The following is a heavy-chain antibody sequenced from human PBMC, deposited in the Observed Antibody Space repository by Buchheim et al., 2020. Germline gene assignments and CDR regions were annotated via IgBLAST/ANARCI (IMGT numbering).Heavy chain of an antibody. V-gene: IGHV1-69*08. J-gene: IGHJ6*02. D-gene: IGHD6-13*01. Sequence: QVQLVQSGAEVKKPGSSVKVSCKASGGTFSSYTISWVRQAPGQGLEWMGRIIPILGIANYAQKFQGRVTMTADKSTSTAYMELSSVRSEDTAVYYCARESIAAARLGYYYYYGMDVWGQGTT. CDR3: ARESIAAARLGYYYYYGMDV. CDR2: IIPILGIA. CDR1: GGTFSSYT.